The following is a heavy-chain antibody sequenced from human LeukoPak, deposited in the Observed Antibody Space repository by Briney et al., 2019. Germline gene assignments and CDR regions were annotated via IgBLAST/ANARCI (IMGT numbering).Heavy chain of an antibody. V-gene: IGHV1-2*02. Sequence: SVKVSCKASGYTFTGYYMHWVRPAPGQGLEWMGWINPNSGGTNYAQKFQGRVTMTRDTSISTAYMELSRLRSDDTAVYYCARSAYSSGWYEILGYFDYWGQGTLVTVSS. CDR1: GYTFTGYY. CDR2: INPNSGGT. J-gene: IGHJ4*02. D-gene: IGHD6-19*01. CDR3: ARSAYSSGWYEILGYFDY.